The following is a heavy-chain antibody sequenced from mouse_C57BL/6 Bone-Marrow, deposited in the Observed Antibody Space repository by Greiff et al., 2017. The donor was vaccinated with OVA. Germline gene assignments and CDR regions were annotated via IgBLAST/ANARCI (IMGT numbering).Heavy chain of an antibody. CDR1: GFTFSDYG. D-gene: IGHD1-1*01. CDR2: ISSGSSTI. J-gene: IGHJ2*01. V-gene: IGHV5-17*01. CDR3: ATLRPYYFDY. Sequence: EVMLVESGGGLVKPGGSLKLSCAASGFTFSDYGMHWVRQAPEKGLEWVAYISSGSSTIYYADTVKGRFTISRDNAKNTLFLQMTSLRSEDTAMYYCATLRPYYFDYWGQGTTLTVSS.